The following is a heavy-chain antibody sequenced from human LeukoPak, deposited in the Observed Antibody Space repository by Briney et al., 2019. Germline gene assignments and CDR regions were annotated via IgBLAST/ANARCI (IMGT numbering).Heavy chain of an antibody. V-gene: IGHV1-18*01. CDR3: AIGRDSSGWFEYYGMDV. J-gene: IGHJ6*02. CDR1: GYTFTSYG. Sequence: ATVKVSCKASGYTFTSYGISWVRQAPGQGLEWMGWISAYNGNTNYAQKLQGRVTMTTDTSTSTAYMELRSLRSDDTAVYYCAIGRDSSGWFEYYGMDVWGQGTTVTVSS. CDR2: ISAYNGNT. D-gene: IGHD6-19*01.